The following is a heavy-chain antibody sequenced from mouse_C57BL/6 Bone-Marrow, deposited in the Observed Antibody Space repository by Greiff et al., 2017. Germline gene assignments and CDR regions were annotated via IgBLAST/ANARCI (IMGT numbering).Heavy chain of an antibody. CDR2: IDPETGGT. CDR3: TFYDGYLYYFDY. D-gene: IGHD2-3*01. Sequence: VQLQQSGAELVRPGASVTLSCTASGYSFPDYEMHWVKQTPVHGLEWIGAIDPETGGTAYNPKFKGKAILTADKSSSTAYMELRSLTSEDSAVYYCTFYDGYLYYFDYWGKGTTLTVSS. V-gene: IGHV1-15*01. CDR1: GYSFPDYE. J-gene: IGHJ2*01.